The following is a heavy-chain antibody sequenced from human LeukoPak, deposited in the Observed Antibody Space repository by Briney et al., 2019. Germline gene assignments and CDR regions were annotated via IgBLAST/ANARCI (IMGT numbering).Heavy chain of an antibody. CDR3: ARASRDGYNQNFDH. Sequence: GESLKISCEGLGYSFSTYWSAWVRQRPGKGLELMGIIYPDGSETRYDPSFEGQVTISADRSTSTAYLQWSSLRASDTAMYYCARASRDGYNQNFDHWGQGTLVTVSS. CDR1: GYSFSTYW. D-gene: IGHD5-24*01. CDR2: IYPDGSET. J-gene: IGHJ4*02. V-gene: IGHV5-51*01.